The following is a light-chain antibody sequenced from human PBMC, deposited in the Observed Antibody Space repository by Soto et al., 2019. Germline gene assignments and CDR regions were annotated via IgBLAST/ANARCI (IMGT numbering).Light chain of an antibody. Sequence: ETVMTQAPATLPVSPGERATLSCIASQPISSDLAWYQQKPGQVPRLLMFRTSTRATGIPARFSGSGSGTEFNITISSLQSEDSAAYYCQQYNNWPRATFGGGTKVDIK. V-gene: IGKV3-15*01. J-gene: IGKJ4*01. CDR3: QQYNNWPRAT. CDR2: RTS. CDR1: QPISSD.